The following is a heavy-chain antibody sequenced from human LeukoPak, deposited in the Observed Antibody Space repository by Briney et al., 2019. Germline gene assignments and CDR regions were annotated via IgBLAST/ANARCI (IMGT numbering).Heavy chain of an antibody. CDR1: GGTFSSYA. CDR3: ARGAGIVVVPAAIQDLGYYYYMDV. Sequence: SVKVSCKASGGTFSSYAISWVRQAPGQGLEWMGGIIPIFGTANYAQKFQGRVTITTDESTSTAYMELSSPRSEDTAVYYCARGAGIVVVPAAIQDLGYYYYMDVWGKGTTVTVSS. CDR2: IIPIFGTA. D-gene: IGHD2-2*02. V-gene: IGHV1-69*05. J-gene: IGHJ6*03.